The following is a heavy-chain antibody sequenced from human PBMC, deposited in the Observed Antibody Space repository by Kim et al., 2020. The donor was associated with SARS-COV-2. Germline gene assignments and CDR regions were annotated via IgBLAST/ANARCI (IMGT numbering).Heavy chain of an antibody. D-gene: IGHD6-19*01. CDR3: ARQPTRGWSFDS. CDR1: GASVGNPYYF. J-gene: IGHJ4*02. V-gene: IGHV4-39*01. CDR2: INFSGNT. Sequence: SETLSLTCSVSGASVGNPYYFWGWIRQSPGKGLEWLGSINFSGNTYYNPSLESRLAISVDTSANRLSLNLSSVTATDTSVYSCARQPTRGWSFDSWGLGVLATVSS.